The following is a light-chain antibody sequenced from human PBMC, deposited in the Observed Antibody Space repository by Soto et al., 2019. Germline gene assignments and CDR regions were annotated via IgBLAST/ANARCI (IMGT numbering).Light chain of an antibody. Sequence: QSVLTQPPSVSGAPGQRITISCTGSSSNIGAGYDVHWYRQLPGTAPKLLIFADTKRPSGVPDRFSGSKSGTSASLAITGLQAEDEADYYCCSYAGSRRYVFGTGTKLTVL. CDR2: ADT. J-gene: IGLJ1*01. V-gene: IGLV1-40*01. CDR3: CSYAGSRRYV. CDR1: SSNIGAGYD.